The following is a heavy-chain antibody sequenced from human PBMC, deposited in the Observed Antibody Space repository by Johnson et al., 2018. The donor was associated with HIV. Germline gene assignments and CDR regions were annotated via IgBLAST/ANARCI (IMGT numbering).Heavy chain of an antibody. CDR1: GFDFFNYA. J-gene: IGHJ3*02. V-gene: IGHV3-74*02. D-gene: IGHD6-13*01. CDR3: ARSWGIADI. Sequence: VQLVESGGGLVQPGGSLRLSCAASGFDFFNYAMSWVRQAPGKGLEWVSGISDGSSTNYADSVKGRFTISRDNAKNTLYLQMNSLRAEDTAVYYCARSWGIADIWGQGTMVTVSS. CDR2: ISDGSST.